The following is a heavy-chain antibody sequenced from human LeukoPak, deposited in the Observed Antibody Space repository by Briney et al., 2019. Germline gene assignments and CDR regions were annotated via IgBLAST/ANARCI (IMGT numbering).Heavy chain of an antibody. V-gene: IGHV3-23*01. CDR2: ISGSGGST. CDR1: GFTFSSYA. Sequence: GGSLRLSCAPSGFTFSSYAMSWVRQAPGKGLEWVSAISGSGGSTYYADSVKGRFTISINNSKNTLYLQMNSLRAEDTAVYYCEKELSAIAAAGTGFDPWGQGTLVTVSS. J-gene: IGHJ5*02. D-gene: IGHD6-13*01. CDR3: EKELSAIAAAGTGFDP.